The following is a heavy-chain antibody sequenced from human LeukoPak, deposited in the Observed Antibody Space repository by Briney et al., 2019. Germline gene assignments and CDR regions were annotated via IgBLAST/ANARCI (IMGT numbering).Heavy chain of an antibody. V-gene: IGHV3-21*01. CDR3: VRDPYFDWRYYFDY. CDR1: GFTFSSYS. J-gene: IGHJ4*02. CDR2: ISSSISYI. D-gene: IGHD3-9*01. Sequence: GGSLRLSCAASGFTFSSYSINWVRQAPGKGLEWVSSISSSISYIYYADSVKGRFTISRDNAKNSLYLQMNSLRAEDTAVYYCVRDPYFDWRYYFDYWGPGTLVTVSS.